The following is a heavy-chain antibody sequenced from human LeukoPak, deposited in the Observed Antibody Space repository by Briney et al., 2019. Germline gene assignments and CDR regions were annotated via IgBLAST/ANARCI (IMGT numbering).Heavy chain of an antibody. CDR1: GFTFSSYW. Sequence: PGGSLRLSCAASGFTFSSYWMSWVRQAPGKGLEWAANIKQDGIEKYYVVSVKGRFTISRDNAKTSLYLQMNSLRAEDTAVYYCARYDFWSGYLLDYWGQATLVTVSS. V-gene: IGHV3-7*01. J-gene: IGHJ4*02. CDR2: IKQDGIEK. CDR3: ARYDFWSGYLLDY. D-gene: IGHD3-3*01.